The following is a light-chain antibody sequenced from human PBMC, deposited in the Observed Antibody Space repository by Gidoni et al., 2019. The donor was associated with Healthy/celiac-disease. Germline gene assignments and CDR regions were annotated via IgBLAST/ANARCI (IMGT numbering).Light chain of an antibody. Sequence: QSVLPQPPSVSVAPGQRVTISCTGSSSNIGAGYDVHWYQQLPGTAPKLLIYGNSNRPSGVPDRFSGSKSGTSASLAITGLQAEDEADYYCQSYDSSLSGPYVVFGGGTKLTVL. V-gene: IGLV1-40*01. CDR1: SSNIGAGYD. J-gene: IGLJ2*01. CDR3: QSYDSSLSGPYVV. CDR2: GNS.